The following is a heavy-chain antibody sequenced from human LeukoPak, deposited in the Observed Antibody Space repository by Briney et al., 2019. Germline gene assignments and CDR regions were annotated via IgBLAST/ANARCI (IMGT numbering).Heavy chain of an antibody. D-gene: IGHD3-22*01. CDR3: AKTKHYYDSSGHFDY. CDR2: IIPIFGTA. CDR1: GGTFSSYA. Sequence: ASVKVSCKASGGTFSSYAISWVRQAPGQGLEWMGGIIPIFGTASYAQKFQGRVTITADESTSTAYMELSSLRSEDTAVYYCAKTKHYYDSSGHFDYWGQGTLVTVSS. J-gene: IGHJ4*02. V-gene: IGHV1-69*13.